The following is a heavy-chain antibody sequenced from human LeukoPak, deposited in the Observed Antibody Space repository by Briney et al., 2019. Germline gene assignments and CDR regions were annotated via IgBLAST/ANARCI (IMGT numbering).Heavy chain of an antibody. Sequence: SEILSLTCTVSGGSISSYYWSWIRQPAGKGLEWIGRIYTSGSTNYNPSLKSRVTISVDRSKNQFSLKLSSVTAADTAVYYCARDFVGSSEDYWGQGTLVTVSS. V-gene: IGHV4-4*07. CDR2: IYTSGST. J-gene: IGHJ4*02. D-gene: IGHD6-6*01. CDR3: ARDFVGSSEDY. CDR1: GGSISSYY.